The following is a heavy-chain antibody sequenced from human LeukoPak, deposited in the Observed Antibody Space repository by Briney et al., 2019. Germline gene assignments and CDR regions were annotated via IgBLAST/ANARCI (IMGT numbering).Heavy chain of an antibody. J-gene: IGHJ3*02. CDR2: INPNSGGT. V-gene: IGHV1-2*02. D-gene: IGHD2-15*01. CDR1: GYTFTGYY. CDR3: ARDRGYCSGGSCFDAFDI. Sequence: ASVTVSCKASGYTFTGYYMHWVRQAPGQGLEWMGWINPNSGGTNYAQKFQGRVTMTGDTSISTAYMELSRLRSDDTAVYYCARDRGYCSGGSCFDAFDIWGQGTMVTVSS.